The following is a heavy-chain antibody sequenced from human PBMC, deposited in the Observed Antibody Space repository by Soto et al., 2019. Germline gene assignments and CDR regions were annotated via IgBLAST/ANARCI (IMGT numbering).Heavy chain of an antibody. CDR1: GGSISSSSYY. V-gene: IGHV4-39*07. J-gene: IGHJ3*02. Sequence: PSETLSLTCTVSGGSISSSSYYWGWIRQPPGKGLEWIGYIYYSGSTYYNPSLKSRVTISVDTSKNQFSLKLSSVTAADTAVYYCAREGEYTLGSFDIWGQGTIVTVSS. D-gene: IGHD3-16*01. CDR2: IYYSGST. CDR3: AREGEYTLGSFDI.